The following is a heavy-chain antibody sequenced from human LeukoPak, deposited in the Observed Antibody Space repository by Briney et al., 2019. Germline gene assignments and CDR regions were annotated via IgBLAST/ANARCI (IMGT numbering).Heavy chain of an antibody. V-gene: IGHV3-30*02. Sequence: GGSLRLSCAASGFTFSSYGMHWVRQAPGKGLEWVTFIRYDGSNRYYADSVKGRFTISRDNSKNTLYPQMNSLRAEDTAVYYCAKGGDVRSPFDYWGQGTPVTVSS. J-gene: IGHJ4*02. CDR1: GFTFSSYG. CDR2: IRYDGSNR. D-gene: IGHD2-21*01. CDR3: AKGGDVRSPFDY.